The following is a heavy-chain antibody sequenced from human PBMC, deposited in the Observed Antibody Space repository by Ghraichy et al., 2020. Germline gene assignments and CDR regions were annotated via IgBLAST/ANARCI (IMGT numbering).Heavy chain of an antibody. CDR2: ISGDGGST. D-gene: IGHD3-10*01. V-gene: IGHV3-43*02. CDR3: ANWLGEQRRIGEDAFDI. CDR1: GFTFDDYA. J-gene: IGHJ3*02. Sequence: GESLNISCAASGFTFDDYAMHWVRQAPGKGLEWVSLISGDGGSTYYADSVKGRFTISRDNSKNSLYLQMNSLRTEDTALYYCANWLGEQRRIGEDAFDIWGQGTMVTVSS.